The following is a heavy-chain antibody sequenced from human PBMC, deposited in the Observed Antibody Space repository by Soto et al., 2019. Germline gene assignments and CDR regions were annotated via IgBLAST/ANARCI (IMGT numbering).Heavy chain of an antibody. CDR2: SSNSGTFA. J-gene: IGHJ4*02. D-gene: IGHD1-1*01. CDR3: ARSGDNYNLLDY. Sequence: GGSLRLSCAASGFTFNEYYMSWIRQAPGKGLEWISYSSNSGTFARYADSVKGRFSISRDNAKNSLYLQINSLRGDYTAIYYCARSGDNYNLLDYWGQGTPVTVSS. V-gene: IGHV3-11*06. CDR1: GFTFNEYY.